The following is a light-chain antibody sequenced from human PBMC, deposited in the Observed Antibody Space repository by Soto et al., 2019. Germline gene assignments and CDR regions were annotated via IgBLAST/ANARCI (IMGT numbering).Light chain of an antibody. V-gene: IGKV3-15*01. CDR2: GAS. Sequence: EIVMTQSPATLSVSPGERVTLSCRASQNINYILAWYQQKPGQAPRLLIQGASTRATGIPVRFSGSGSGREFTLTISSLQSEDVGAYYCQQYKDWYSFGQGTKLEIK. CDR3: QQYKDWYS. J-gene: IGKJ2*03. CDR1: QNINYI.